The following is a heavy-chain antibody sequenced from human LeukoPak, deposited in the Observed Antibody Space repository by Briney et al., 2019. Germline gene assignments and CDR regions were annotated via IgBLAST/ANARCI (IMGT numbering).Heavy chain of an antibody. D-gene: IGHD3-10*01. CDR1: GFTFSNYG. Sequence: GGSLRLSCEASGFTFSNYGMNWVRQAPGKGLEWVSFTDTSGNYIYYGDSVKGRFTISRDNARNLLFLQMNGLRAEDTAVYYCARRRSITLLRGVAMSDGFDIWGQGAMVAVSS. J-gene: IGHJ3*02. V-gene: IGHV3-21*06. CDR3: ARRRSITLLRGVAMSDGFDI. CDR2: TDTSGNYI.